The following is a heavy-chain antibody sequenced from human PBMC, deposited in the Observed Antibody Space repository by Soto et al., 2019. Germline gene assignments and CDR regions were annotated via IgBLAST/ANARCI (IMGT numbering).Heavy chain of an antibody. CDR1: GGTFSSYA. CDR2: IIPIFGTA. V-gene: IGHV1-69*06. D-gene: IGHD2-8*01. Sequence: QVQLVQSGAEVKKPGSSVKVSCKASGGTFSSYAISWVRQAPGQGLEWMGGIIPIFGTANYAQKFQGRVTITADKSTSTAYMEPSSLRSEDTAVYYCARGAHCTNGVCYTAFDYWGQGTLVTVSS. CDR3: ARGAHCTNGVCYTAFDY. J-gene: IGHJ4*02.